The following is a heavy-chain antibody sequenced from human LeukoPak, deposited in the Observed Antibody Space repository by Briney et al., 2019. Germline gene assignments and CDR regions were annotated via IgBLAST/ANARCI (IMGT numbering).Heavy chain of an antibody. CDR1: GYTFTSYD. V-gene: IGHV1-24*01. Sequence: ASVKVSCKASGYTFTSYDINWVRQAPGKGLEWMGGFDPEDGETIYAQKFQGRVTMTEDTSTDTAYMELSSLRSEDTAVYYCATLWFGELLFDYWGQGTLVTVSS. J-gene: IGHJ4*02. CDR3: ATLWFGELLFDY. D-gene: IGHD3-10*01. CDR2: FDPEDGET.